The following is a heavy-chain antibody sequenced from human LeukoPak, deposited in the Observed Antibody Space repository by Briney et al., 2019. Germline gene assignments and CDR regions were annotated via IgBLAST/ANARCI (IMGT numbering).Heavy chain of an antibody. D-gene: IGHD1-26*01. CDR3: ARDPYSGNYGNYYYYYMDV. Sequence: GGSLRLSCAASGFTFSSYSMNWVRQAPGKGLEWVSYISSSSSTIYYADSVKGRLTISRDNAKNSLYLQMNSLGPEDTAVYYCARDPYSGNYGNYYYYYMDVWGKGTTVTISS. V-gene: IGHV3-48*01. CDR2: ISSSSSTI. CDR1: GFTFSSYS. J-gene: IGHJ6*03.